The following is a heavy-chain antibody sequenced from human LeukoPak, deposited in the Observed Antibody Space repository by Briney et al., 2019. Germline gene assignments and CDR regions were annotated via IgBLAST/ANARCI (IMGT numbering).Heavy chain of an antibody. V-gene: IGHV3-11*06. D-gene: IGHD4-17*01. CDR1: EFTFSDYY. CDR3: ARSMTTVTTIDY. Sequence: EGSLRLSCAASEFTFSDYYMSWIRQAPGKGLEWVSYISSSSSYTNYADSVKGRFTISRDNAKNSLYLQMNSLRAEDTAVYYCARSMTTVTTIDYWGQGTLVTVSS. CDR2: ISSSSSYT. J-gene: IGHJ4*02.